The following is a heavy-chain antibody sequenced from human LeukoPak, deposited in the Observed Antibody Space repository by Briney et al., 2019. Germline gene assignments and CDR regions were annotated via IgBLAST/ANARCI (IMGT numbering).Heavy chain of an antibody. D-gene: IGHD2-21*01. CDR1: GFTFSSYA. J-gene: IGHJ6*02. CDR3: ARRLAYCGGDCYYGMDV. Sequence: GGSLRLFCAASGFTFSSYAMSWVRQAPGKGLEWVSAISGSGGSTYYADSVKGRFTIHRDNSKNTLYLQMDSLRAEDTAVYYCARRLAYCGGDCYYGMDVWGQGTTVTVSS. V-gene: IGHV3-23*01. CDR2: ISGSGGST.